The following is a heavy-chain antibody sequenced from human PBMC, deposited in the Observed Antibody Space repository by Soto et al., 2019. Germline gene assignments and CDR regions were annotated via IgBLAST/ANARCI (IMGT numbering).Heavy chain of an antibody. CDR1: GFTFSSYS. D-gene: IGHD3-10*01. J-gene: IGHJ4*02. CDR2: ISSSSSTI. CDR3: ARDLWGSGSYYFDY. Sequence: EVQLVESGGGLVQPGGSLRLSCAASGFTFSSYSMNWVRQAPGKGLEWVSYISSSSSTIYYADSVKGRFTISRDNAKNSLYLQMNSLRAEDTAVYYCARDLWGSGSYYFDYWGQGTLVTVSS. V-gene: IGHV3-48*01.